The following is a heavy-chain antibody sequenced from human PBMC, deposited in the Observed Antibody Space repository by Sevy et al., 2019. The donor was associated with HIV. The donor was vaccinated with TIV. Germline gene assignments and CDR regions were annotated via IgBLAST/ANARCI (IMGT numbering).Heavy chain of an antibody. Sequence: LSLTCAASRFSFDDYAMHWVRQAPGKGLEWVSGISSNSGRVDYADSVKGRFTISRDNAKHSLYLQMNNLRAEDTALYYCTKDNVIAVAAEVGAFDIWGQGTMVTVSS. V-gene: IGHV3-9*01. D-gene: IGHD6-19*01. CDR1: RFSFDDYA. CDR3: TKDNVIAVAAEVGAFDI. CDR2: ISSNSGRV. J-gene: IGHJ3*02.